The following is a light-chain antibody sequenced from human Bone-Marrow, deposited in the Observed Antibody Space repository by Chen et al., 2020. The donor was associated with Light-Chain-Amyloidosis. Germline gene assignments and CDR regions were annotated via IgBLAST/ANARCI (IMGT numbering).Light chain of an antibody. V-gene: IGLV3-21*02. Sequence: SYVLNQPSTVSVAPGQTATIACGGNNIGSTSVRWYQQTTRQAPLLVVYDDSDRPTGISERLSGSNSGNTATLTISRVEARDEADYYCQVWDRSSDRPVFGGGTKLTVL. J-gene: IGLJ3*02. CDR1: NIGSTS. CDR2: DDS. CDR3: QVWDRSSDRPV.